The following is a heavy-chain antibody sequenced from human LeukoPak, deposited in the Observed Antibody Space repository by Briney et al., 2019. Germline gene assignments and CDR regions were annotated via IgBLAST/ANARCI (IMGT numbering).Heavy chain of an antibody. CDR2: IIPILGIA. CDR3: ARDIPPLYGMDV. V-gene: IGHV1-69*04. J-gene: IGHJ6*02. Sequence: ASVKVSCKASGGTFSSYAISWVRQAPGQGLEWMGRIIPILGIANYAQKFRGRVTITADKSTSTAYMELSSLRSEDTAVYYCARDIPPLYGMDVWGQGTTVTVSS. CDR1: GGTFSSYA.